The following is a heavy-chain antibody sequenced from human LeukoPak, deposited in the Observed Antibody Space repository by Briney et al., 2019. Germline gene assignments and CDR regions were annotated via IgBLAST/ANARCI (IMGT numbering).Heavy chain of an antibody. CDR3: ARVSSGYSNWFDP. CDR1: GFTFSSYA. V-gene: IGHV3-23*01. J-gene: IGHJ5*02. Sequence: GGSLRLSCAASGFTFSSYAMSWVRQAPGKGLEWVSAISGSGGSTYYADSVKGRFTISRDNSKNTVYLQMNSLRVEDTAVYYCARVSSGYSNWFDPWGQGTLVTVSS. CDR2: ISGSGGST. D-gene: IGHD3-22*01.